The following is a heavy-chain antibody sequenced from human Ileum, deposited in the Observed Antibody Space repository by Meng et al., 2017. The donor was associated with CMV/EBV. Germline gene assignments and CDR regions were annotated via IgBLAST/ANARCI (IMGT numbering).Heavy chain of an antibody. CDR2: ISANGDNT. D-gene: IGHD3-10*01. V-gene: IGHV3-23*01. CDR1: GFTFSSYA. CDR3: AKDQGAGIRGPRS. Sequence: GGSLRLSCAASGFTFSSYAMSWVRQTPGEGLEWVSAISANGDNTHYADSVKGRFTISRDNSKNTLYLQISNLRAEDTAVYYCAKDQGAGIRGPRSWGQGTPVTVSS. J-gene: IGHJ4*02.